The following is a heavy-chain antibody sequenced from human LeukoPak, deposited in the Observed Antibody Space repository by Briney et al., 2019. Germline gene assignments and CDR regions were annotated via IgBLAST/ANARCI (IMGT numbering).Heavy chain of an antibody. CDR3: TRPLGGIDIFDY. V-gene: IGHV3-15*01. CDR2: IQTKTDGGAA. J-gene: IGHJ4*02. D-gene: IGHD2-15*01. Sequence: GGSLRLSCKASGFTFIKAYMTWVRQAPGKGLEWVGRIQTKTDGGAADYAAPVKGRFTISRDDSQNTVYLQMNSLTIEDTGVYYCTRPLGGIDIFDYWGQGALVSVSS. CDR1: GFTFIKAY.